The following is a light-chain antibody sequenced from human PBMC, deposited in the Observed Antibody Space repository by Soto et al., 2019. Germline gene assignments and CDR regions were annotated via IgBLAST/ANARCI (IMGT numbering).Light chain of an antibody. CDR3: QQYHDWPLA. V-gene: IGKV3-15*01. CDR2: GAS. J-gene: IGKJ2*01. Sequence: EIVLTQSPVTLSVTVGERATLSCRASQSLSTNLAWYQQKPGQAPRLLIYGASTRANGIPARIGGSGSGTEFTLTISSPQSEDFAVYYCQQYHDWPLAFGQGTKLEI. CDR1: QSLSTN.